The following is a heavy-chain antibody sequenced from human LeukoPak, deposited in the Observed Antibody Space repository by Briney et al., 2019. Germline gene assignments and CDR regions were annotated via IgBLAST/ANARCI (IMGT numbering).Heavy chain of an antibody. CDR3: STTKNVASASDF. CDR1: GFTFSDVW. V-gene: IGHV3-15*01. CDR2: IRSYGGTI. J-gene: IGHJ4*02. D-gene: IGHD2-2*01. Sequence: GGPLRLSCAASGFTFSDVWMNWVRQAPGKGLEWVGRIRSYGGTIEYAAPVKGRFTISRDDSKNTLYLQMNSLKTEDTALYFCSTTKNVASASDFWGQGTLVTVSS.